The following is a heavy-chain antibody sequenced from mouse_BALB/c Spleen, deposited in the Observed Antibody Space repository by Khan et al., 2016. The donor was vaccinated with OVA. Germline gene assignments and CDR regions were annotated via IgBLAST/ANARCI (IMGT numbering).Heavy chain of an antibody. D-gene: IGHD1-1*01. CDR3: ARHSFGPFAY. CDR1: GFTFSSYA. CDR2: INSDGAYT. J-gene: IGHJ3*01. Sequence: EVELVESGGGLVKPGGSLKLSCAASGFTFSSYAVSWVRQTPEKRLEWVATINSDGAYTYYPDIVKGRFTISRDNAMNTLYLQLSSLRSEDTAMYYCARHSFGPFAYWGQGTLVTVSA. V-gene: IGHV5-9-3*01.